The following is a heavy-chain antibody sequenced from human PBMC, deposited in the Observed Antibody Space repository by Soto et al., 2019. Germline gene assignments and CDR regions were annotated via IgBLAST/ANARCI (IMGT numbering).Heavy chain of an antibody. V-gene: IGHV3-33*01. CDR2: IWYDGSSK. J-gene: IGHJ4*02. Sequence: GGSLRLSCAASGFTFSSYGMHWVRQAPGKGLEWVAVIWYDGSSKYYAESVKGRFTISRDNSKNTLYLQMNNLRAEDTAVYYCARDSHVGSGWQLTADYWGQGTLVTVSS. CDR1: GFTFSSYG. CDR3: ARDSHVGSGWQLTADY. D-gene: IGHD6-19*01.